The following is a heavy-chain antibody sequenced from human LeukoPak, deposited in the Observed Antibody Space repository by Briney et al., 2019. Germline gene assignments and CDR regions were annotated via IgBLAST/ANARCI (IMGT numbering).Heavy chain of an antibody. Sequence: PGGSLRLSCAASGFTFSSYGMHWVRQAPGKGLEWVAVIWYDGSNKYYADSVKGRFTISGDNSKNTLYLQMNSLRAEDTAVYYCAKGTRIAVATFDYWGQGTLVTVSS. D-gene: IGHD6-19*01. CDR2: IWYDGSNK. CDR3: AKGTRIAVATFDY. CDR1: GFTFSSYG. J-gene: IGHJ4*02. V-gene: IGHV3-33*06.